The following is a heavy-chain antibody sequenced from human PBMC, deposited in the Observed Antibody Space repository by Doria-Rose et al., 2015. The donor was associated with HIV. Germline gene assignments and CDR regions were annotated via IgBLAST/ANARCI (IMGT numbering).Heavy chain of an antibody. CDR2: IFSDDER. D-gene: IGHD6-13*01. CDR3: ARIKSSRWYHKYYFDF. CDR1: GVSLSGPGMG. V-gene: IGHV2-26*01. Sequence: SGPVLVKPTETLTLTCTVSGVSLSGPGMGVSWIRQSPGKALEWLANIFSDDERSYKTSLKSRLTISRGTSKSQVVLTMTDMDPVDTATYYCARIKSSRWYHKYYFDFWGQGTLVIVSA. J-gene: IGHJ4*02.